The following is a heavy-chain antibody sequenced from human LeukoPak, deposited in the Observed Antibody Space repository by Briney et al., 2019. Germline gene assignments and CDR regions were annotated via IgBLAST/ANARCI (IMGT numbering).Heavy chain of an antibody. J-gene: IGHJ3*02. Sequence: SETLSLTCTVSGGSISSYYWSWIRQPPGKGLEWIGYIYYSGSTNYNPSLKSRVTISVDTSKNQFSLKLSSVTAADTAVYYCARDRSGYYGAFDIWGQGTMVTVSS. CDR1: GGSISSYY. V-gene: IGHV4-59*01. D-gene: IGHD3-3*01. CDR2: IYYSGST. CDR3: ARDRSGYYGAFDI.